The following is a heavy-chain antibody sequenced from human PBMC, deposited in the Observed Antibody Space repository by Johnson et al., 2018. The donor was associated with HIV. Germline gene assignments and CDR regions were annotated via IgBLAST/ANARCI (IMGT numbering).Heavy chain of an antibody. Sequence: VQLVESGGGLVKPGGSLRLSCAASGFTFSDYYMSWIRQAPGKGLEYVSGISSNGGSTYYAKSVKGRFTISRENSLYLQMNSLRAGDTAVYYCARVAAAAGRMTDAFDIWGQRTMVSVSS. CDR3: ARVAAAAGRMTDAFDI. V-gene: IGHV3-64*01. CDR1: GFTFSDYY. CDR2: ISSNGGST. D-gene: IGHD6-13*01. J-gene: IGHJ3*02.